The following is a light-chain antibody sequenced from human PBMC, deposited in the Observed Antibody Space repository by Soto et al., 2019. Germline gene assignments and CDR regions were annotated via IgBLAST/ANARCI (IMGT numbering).Light chain of an antibody. V-gene: IGKV3-20*01. CDR3: QQYGSAPHT. CDR2: NAS. J-gene: IGKJ4*01. Sequence: EIVLTQSPGTLSLSPGERATLSCRASQSVSTDYLAWHQQKPGQAPSLLIYNASSRATDIPDRFSGSGSVTDFTLTISGLEPEDFAVYFCQQYGSAPHTFGGGTKVEIK. CDR1: QSVSTDY.